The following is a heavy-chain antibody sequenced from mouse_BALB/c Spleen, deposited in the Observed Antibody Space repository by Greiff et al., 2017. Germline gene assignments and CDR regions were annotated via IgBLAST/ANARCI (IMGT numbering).Heavy chain of an antibody. V-gene: IGHV5-9-4*01. CDR3: ARGGGYGSGL. CDR1: GFTFSSYA. CDR2: ISSGGSYT. J-gene: IGHJ2*01. Sequence: EVQGVESGGGLVKPGGSLKLSCAASGFTFSSYAMSWVRQSPEKRLEWVAEISSGGSYTYYPDTVTGRFTISRDNAKNTLYLEMSSLRSEDTAMYYCARGGGYGSGLWGQGTTLTVSS. D-gene: IGHD1-1*01.